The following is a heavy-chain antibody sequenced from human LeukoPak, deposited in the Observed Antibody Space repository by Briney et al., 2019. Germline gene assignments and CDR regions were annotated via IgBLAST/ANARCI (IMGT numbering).Heavy chain of an antibody. CDR1: GFTFSDYY. D-gene: IGHD3-3*01. CDR2: ISSSGSTI. CDR3: ARDFSGNDFWSGYYGNWFDP. Sequence: GGSLRLSCAASGFTFSDYYMSWIRQAPGKGLEWVSYISSSGSTIYYADSVKGRFTISRDNAKNSLYLQMNSLRAEDTAVYYCARDFSGNDFWSGYYGNWFDPWGQGTLVTVSS. V-gene: IGHV3-11*01. J-gene: IGHJ5*02.